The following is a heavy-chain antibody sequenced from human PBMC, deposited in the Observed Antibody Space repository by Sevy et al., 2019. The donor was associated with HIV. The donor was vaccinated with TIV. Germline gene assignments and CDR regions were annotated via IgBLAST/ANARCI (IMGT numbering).Heavy chain of an antibody. V-gene: IGHV3-21*01. CDR2: ISSSSSYI. J-gene: IGHJ6*02. CDR3: ARDDVTMIVVDRLRDADYYGMDV. Sequence: GGSPRLSCAASGFTFSSYSMNWVRQAPGKGLEWVSSISSSSSYIYYADSVKGRFTISRDNAKNSLYLQMNSLRAEDTAVYYCARDDVTMIVVDRLRDADYYGMDVWGQRTTVTVSS. CDR1: GFTFSSYS. D-gene: IGHD3-22*01.